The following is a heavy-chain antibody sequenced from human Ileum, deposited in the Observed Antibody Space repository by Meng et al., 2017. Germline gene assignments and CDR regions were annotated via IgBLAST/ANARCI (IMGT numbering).Heavy chain of an antibody. V-gene: IGHV4-39*01. CDR1: SGSFTNNNYY. CDR3: ARRAHYGDPPR. D-gene: IGHD4-17*01. CDR2: IYYGGST. J-gene: IGHJ4*02. Sequence: QLRLQESGPGLGKPSETLSRTCSVSSGSFTNNNYYWVWIRRPPGKGLEWIGSIYYGGSTYYNPSLKSRVTISVDTSTNQFSLKLIYVTAADTAVYYCARRAHYGDPPRWGQGTLVTVSS.